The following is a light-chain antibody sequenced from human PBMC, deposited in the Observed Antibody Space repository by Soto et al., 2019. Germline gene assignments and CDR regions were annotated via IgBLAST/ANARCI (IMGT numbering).Light chain of an antibody. V-gene: IGKV1-5*03. J-gene: IGKJ1*01. CDR1: QSISSW. CDR3: QQYNSYPLT. CDR2: KAS. Sequence: IPMTQSPSTLSASVGDRVTITCRASQSISSWLAWYQQKPGKAPKLLIYKASSLESGVPSRFSGSGSGTEFTLTISSLQPDDFATYYCQQYNSYPLTFGQGTKVDIK.